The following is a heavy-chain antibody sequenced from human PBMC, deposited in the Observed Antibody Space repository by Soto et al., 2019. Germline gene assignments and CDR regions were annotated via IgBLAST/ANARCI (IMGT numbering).Heavy chain of an antibody. CDR1: GFTFRSYV. CDR2: TSYDGSGK. J-gene: IGHJ1*01. Sequence: QVQLVESGGGVVQPGTSLRLSCVGSGFTFRSYVIHWVRQAPGKGLEWVALTSYDGSGKYYGDSVRGRFTISRDNSRNTVDLQMDSLRLEDTALYYCARWETTGGLDVWGQGTLVSV. D-gene: IGHD1-26*01. CDR3: ARWETTGGLDV. V-gene: IGHV3-30*19.